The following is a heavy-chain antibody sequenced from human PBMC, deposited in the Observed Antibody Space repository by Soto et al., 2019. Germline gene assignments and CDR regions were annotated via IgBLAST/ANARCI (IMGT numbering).Heavy chain of an antibody. CDR1: GYTFTSYY. J-gene: IGHJ4*02. D-gene: IGHD2-21*02. CDR2: INPSGGYT. V-gene: IGHV1-46*03. CDR3: ARGGGIVVVTATYDH. Sequence: ASVKVSCKASGYTFTSYYMNWVRQAPGQGLEWLGIINPSGGYTTYAQRFLGRVTMTSDTSTSTVHMELGSLTSEDTAVYYCARGGGIVVVTATYDHWGQRTLVTVSS.